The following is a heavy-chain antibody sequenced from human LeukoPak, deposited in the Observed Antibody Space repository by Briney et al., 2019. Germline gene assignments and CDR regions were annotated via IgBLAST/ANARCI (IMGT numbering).Heavy chain of an antibody. CDR3: AGLNYDILTGYYRGWFDP. D-gene: IGHD3-9*01. J-gene: IGHJ5*02. CDR2: IYTSGST. V-gene: IGHV4-61*02. Sequence: SETLSLTCTVSGGSISSGNYYWSWIRQPAGKGLEWIGLIYTSGSTKYNPSLKSRVNISVDTSKNQFSLKLSSVTAADTAVYYCAGLNYDILTGYYRGWFDPWGQGTLVTVSS. CDR1: GGSISSGNYY.